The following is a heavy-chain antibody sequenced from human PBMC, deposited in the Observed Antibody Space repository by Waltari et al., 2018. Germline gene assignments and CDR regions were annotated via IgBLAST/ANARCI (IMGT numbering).Heavy chain of an antibody. Sequence: QVQLVQSGAEVKKPGASVKVSCKASGYTFTSYYMHWVRQAPGQGLEWMGIINPSGGSTSYAQKFQGRVTMNRETSTSTVYMELSSLRSEDTAVYYCARNLDFDRAPLGDWGQGTLVTVSS. V-gene: IGHV1-46*01. CDR3: ARNLDFDRAPLGD. J-gene: IGHJ4*02. D-gene: IGHD3-16*01. CDR1: GYTFTSYY. CDR2: INPSGGST.